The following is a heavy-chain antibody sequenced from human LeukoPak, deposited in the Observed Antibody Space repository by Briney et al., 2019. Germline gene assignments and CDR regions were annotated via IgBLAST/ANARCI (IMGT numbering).Heavy chain of an antibody. J-gene: IGHJ4*02. CDR1: GDSIRSYY. Sequence: SETLSLTCTVSGDSIRSYYWNWIRRPPGKGLEWIGYIYYTGSTSYNPSLKSRVTISLDTSKSQFSLRLTSVTAADTAVYYCASHGSSGHDPLTWGQGTLATVSS. CDR3: ASHGSSGHDPLT. D-gene: IGHD5-12*01. V-gene: IGHV4-59*08. CDR2: IYYTGST.